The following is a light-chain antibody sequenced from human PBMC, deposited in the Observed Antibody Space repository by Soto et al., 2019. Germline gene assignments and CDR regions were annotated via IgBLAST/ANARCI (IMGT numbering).Light chain of an antibody. V-gene: IGLV1-44*01. CDR1: SSNIGTSS. J-gene: IGLJ1*01. CDR3: AAWDDSLNGHI. CDR2: TTN. Sequence: QAVLTQPHSASGTPGHRVTISCYGSSSNIGTSSVHWFQQLPGTAPKLLISTTNQRPSGVPERFSGSKSGTSASLAISGLQSEDEADYYCAAWDDSLNGHIFGTGTKVTVL.